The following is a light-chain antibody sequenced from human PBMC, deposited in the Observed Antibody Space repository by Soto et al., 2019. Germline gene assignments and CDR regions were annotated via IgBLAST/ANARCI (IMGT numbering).Light chain of an antibody. J-gene: IGLJ2*01. CDR1: YTNIGEGYE. V-gene: IGLV1-40*01. CDR3: SSYAGSSNYVL. Sequence: QSVLTQPPSVSGAPGHRVTISCTGTYTNIGEGYEVHWYQQLPGAAPKLLISGNTNRPSGVPERFSASKSGTSASLAISGLQPEDEADYYCSSYAGSSNYVLFGGGTKLTVL. CDR2: GNT.